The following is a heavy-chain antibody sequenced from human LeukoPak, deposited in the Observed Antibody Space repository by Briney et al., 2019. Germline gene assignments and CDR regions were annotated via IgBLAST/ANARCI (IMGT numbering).Heavy chain of an antibody. CDR3: ARGGPVAASY. CDR1: GFTFSSYA. Sequence: SGGSLRLSCAASGFTFSSYAMHWVRKVPGKGLEWVAVISYDGSNKYYADSVKSRFTISRDNSKNTLYLQMNSLRAEDTAVYYCARGGPVAASYWGQGTLVTVSS. D-gene: IGHD6-6*01. J-gene: IGHJ4*02. V-gene: IGHV3-30-3*01. CDR2: ISYDGSNK.